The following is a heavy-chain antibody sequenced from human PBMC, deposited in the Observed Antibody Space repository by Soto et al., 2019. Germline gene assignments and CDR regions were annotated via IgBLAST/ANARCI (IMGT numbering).Heavy chain of an antibody. V-gene: IGHV5-51*01. CDR1: GYRFTSFW. J-gene: IGHJ3*02. CDR2: IHPVDSDT. CDR3: ARQNPDDAFDI. Sequence: GESPKISCKTSGYRFTSFWIGWVRQMPGKGLEYMGIIHPVDSDTRYNPSFQGQVTISAAKSNNTAYLQWTSLKASDTAMYYCARQNPDDAFDIWGQGTLVTVSS.